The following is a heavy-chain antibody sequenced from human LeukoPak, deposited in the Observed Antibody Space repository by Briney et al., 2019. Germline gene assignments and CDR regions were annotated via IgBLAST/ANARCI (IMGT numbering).Heavy chain of an antibody. V-gene: IGHV4-4*07. CDR2: IYTSGST. J-gene: IGHJ4*02. D-gene: IGHD3-22*01. CDR1: GGSISSYY. Sequence: SETLSLTCTVSGGSISSYYWSWIRQPAGKGLEWIGRIYTSGSTNYNPSLKSRVTMSVDTSKNQISLKLSSVTAADTDVYYCAREIGDYYDSSGYRTYYFDYWGQGTLVTVSS. CDR3: AREIGDYYDSSGYRTYYFDY.